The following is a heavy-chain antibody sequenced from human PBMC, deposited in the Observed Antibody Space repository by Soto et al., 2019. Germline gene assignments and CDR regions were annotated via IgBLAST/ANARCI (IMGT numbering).Heavy chain of an antibody. CDR2: ISGSGDKT. Sequence: GGSLRLSCAASGFSFSTYPMVWVRQAPGKRLEAVSSISGSGDKTYYKDAVKGRFTISRDNSKNTVDLQMNSLRPEDTAVYYCAKILSTVTTYYYGMDAWGQGTTVTVSS. J-gene: IGHJ6*02. CDR1: GFSFSTYP. V-gene: IGHV3-23*01. CDR3: AKILSTVTTYYYGMDA. D-gene: IGHD4-17*01.